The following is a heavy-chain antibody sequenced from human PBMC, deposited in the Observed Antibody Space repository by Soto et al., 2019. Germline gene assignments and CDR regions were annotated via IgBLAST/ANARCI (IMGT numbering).Heavy chain of an antibody. J-gene: IGHJ4*02. D-gene: IGHD4-17*01. Sequence: SVKVSCKASGGTFSSYAISWVRQAPGQGLEWMGGIIPIFGTANYAQKFQGRVTITADESTSTAYMELSSLRSEDTAVYYCASGVLRMTTPMYWGQGTLVTVSS. CDR1: GGTFSSYA. CDR3: ASGVLRMTTPMY. CDR2: IIPIFGTA. V-gene: IGHV1-69*13.